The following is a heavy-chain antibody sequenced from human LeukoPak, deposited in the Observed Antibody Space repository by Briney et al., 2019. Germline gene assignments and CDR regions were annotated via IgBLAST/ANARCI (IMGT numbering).Heavy chain of an antibody. CDR2: MNPNSGNT. D-gene: IGHD3-10*01. Sequence: ASVKASCKASGYTFTSYDINWVRQATGQGLEWMGWMNPNSGNTGYAQKFQGRVTMTRNTSISTAYMELSSLRSEDTAVYYCARGRVVRGVIYPHIFGNQLHQQNWFDPWGQGTLVTVSS. CDR3: ARGRVVRGVIYPHIFGNQLHQQNWFDP. CDR1: GYTFTSYD. J-gene: IGHJ5*02. V-gene: IGHV1-8*01.